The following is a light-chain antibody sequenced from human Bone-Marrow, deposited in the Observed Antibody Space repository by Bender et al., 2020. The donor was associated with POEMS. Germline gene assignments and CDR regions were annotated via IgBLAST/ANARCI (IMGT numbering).Light chain of an antibody. CDR1: SSDVGDYNY. J-gene: IGLJ3*02. Sequence: QPALTQPASVSGSPGQSITISCTGTSSDVGDYNYVSWYQQHPGKAPKLIIDDVSNRPSGVSNRFSGSKSGNTASLTISGLQAEDEAEYYCCSYAGDGLGVFGGGTKLTVL. V-gene: IGLV2-14*03. CDR2: DVS. CDR3: CSYAGDGLGV.